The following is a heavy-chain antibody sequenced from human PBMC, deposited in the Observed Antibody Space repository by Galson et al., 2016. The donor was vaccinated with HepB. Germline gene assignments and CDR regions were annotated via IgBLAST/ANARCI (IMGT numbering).Heavy chain of an antibody. CDR1: GYIFTHYY. D-gene: IGHD3-16*01. J-gene: IGHJ4*02. Sequence: SVKVSCKASGYIFTHYYIHWVRQAPGQGLEWMGIINPISGSTTYAQKLRARVSMTRDTSTRTVYMELTSLRSEDTAVYYCARGGEGHDFIDYWGQGTLVTVSS. CDR2: INPISGST. CDR3: ARGGEGHDFIDY. V-gene: IGHV1-46*04.